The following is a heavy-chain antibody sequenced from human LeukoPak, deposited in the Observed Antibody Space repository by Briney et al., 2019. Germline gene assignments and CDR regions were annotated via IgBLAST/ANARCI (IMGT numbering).Heavy chain of an antibody. D-gene: IGHD4-17*01. V-gene: IGHV4-39*01. CDR3: ARQVRDYGDYV. J-gene: IGHJ4*02. CDR1: GGSISSSTYY. Sequence: SETLSLTCTVSGGSISSSTYYWGWIRQPPGKGLEWIGSIYYTGSTYYNPTLKSRVTISVDTSKSQFSLKLSSVAAADTAVYYCARQVRDYGDYVWGQGTLVTVSS. CDR2: IYYTGST.